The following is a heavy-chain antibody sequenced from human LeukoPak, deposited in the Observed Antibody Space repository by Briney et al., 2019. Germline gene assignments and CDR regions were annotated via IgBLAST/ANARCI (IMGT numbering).Heavy chain of an antibody. CDR1: GFIFSSHG. D-gene: IGHD5-24*01. V-gene: IGHV3-23*01. CDR3: VKDDAWVQYED. CDR2: ISPSGDIT. Sequence: GGSLRLSCAASGFIFSSHGMNWVRQAPGKGLEWVSGISPSGDITYYADSVKGRFTISRDNTKNTVDLHMNSLRVEDTAVYYCVKDDAWVQYEDWGQGTLVTVSS. J-gene: IGHJ4*02.